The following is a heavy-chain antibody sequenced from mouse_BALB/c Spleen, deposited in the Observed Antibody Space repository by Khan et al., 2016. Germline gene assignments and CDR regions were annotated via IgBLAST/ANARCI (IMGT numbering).Heavy chain of an antibody. CDR2: INPDSYTI. Sequence: EVKLLESGGGLVHPGGSLKLSCAASGFAFSRYWMSWVRQAPGKGLEWIGEINPDSYTINYTPSLTDKFIISRDNAKNTLYLQMSKVRSEDTALSYCARAGYYGYLAYWGQGTLVTVSA. D-gene: IGHD1-1*01. CDR1: GFAFSRYW. CDR3: ARAGYYGYLAY. V-gene: IGHV4-1*02. J-gene: IGHJ3*01.